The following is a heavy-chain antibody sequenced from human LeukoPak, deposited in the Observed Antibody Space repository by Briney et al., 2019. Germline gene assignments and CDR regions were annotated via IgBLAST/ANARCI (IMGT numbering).Heavy chain of an antibody. CDR2: ISTSSSTI. CDR3: ARGAAWRYCRGGRCFAPGY. J-gene: IGHJ4*02. V-gene: IGHV3-48*01. CDR1: GFTFSSYS. D-gene: IGHD2-15*01. Sequence: PGGSLRLSCAASGFTFSSYSMNWVRQAPGKGLEWVSYISTSSSTIHYADSVKGRFTISRDNAKNSLYLQMNSLRAEDTAVYYCARGAAWRYCRGGRCFAPGYWGQGTLVTVSS.